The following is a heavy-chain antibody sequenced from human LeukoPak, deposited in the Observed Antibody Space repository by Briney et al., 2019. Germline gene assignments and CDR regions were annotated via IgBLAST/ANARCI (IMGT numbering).Heavy chain of an antibody. CDR3: ASRLGGGGYGMDV. V-gene: IGHV1-69*13. CDR2: IIPIFGTA. CDR1: GGTFSSYA. J-gene: IGHJ6*02. D-gene: IGHD3-16*01. Sequence: SVKVSCKASGGTFSSYAISWVRQAPGQGLEWMGGIIPIFGTANYAQKFRGRVTITADESTSTAYMELSSLRSEDTAVYYCASRLGGGGYGMDVWGQGTTVTVSS.